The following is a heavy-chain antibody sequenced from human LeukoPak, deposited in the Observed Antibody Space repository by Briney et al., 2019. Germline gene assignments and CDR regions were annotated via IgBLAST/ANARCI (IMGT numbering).Heavy chain of an antibody. CDR2: INHSGST. CDR3: ARFWKQQLVRLGWFDP. Sequence: PSETLSLTCAVYGGSFSGYYWSWIRQPPGKGLEWIGKINHSGSTNYNPSLKSRVTISVDTSKNQFSLKLSSVTAADTAVYYCARFWKQQLVRLGWFDPWGQGTLVTVSS. J-gene: IGHJ5*02. D-gene: IGHD6-13*01. CDR1: GGSFSGYY. V-gene: IGHV4-34*01.